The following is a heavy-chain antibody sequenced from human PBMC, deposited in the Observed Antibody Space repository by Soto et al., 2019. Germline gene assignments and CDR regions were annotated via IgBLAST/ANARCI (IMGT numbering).Heavy chain of an antibody. Sequence: PSETLSLTCTVSGGSISSGGSYWSWIRQHPGEGLEWIGYIYYSGSTYYNPSLESRVLISVDTSKNQFSLKLSSVTAADTAVYYCARQYYDILTGYYPSSGYFDYWGQGTLVTVSS. CDR2: IYYSGST. J-gene: IGHJ4*02. V-gene: IGHV4-31*03. CDR1: GGSISSGGSY. D-gene: IGHD3-9*01. CDR3: ARQYYDILTGYYPSSGYFDY.